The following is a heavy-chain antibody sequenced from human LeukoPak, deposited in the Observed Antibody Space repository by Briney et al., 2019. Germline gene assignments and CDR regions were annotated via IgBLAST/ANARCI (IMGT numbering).Heavy chain of an antibody. J-gene: IGHJ3*02. V-gene: IGHV3-13*01. CDR2: IGTAGDT. CDR3: ARYGFIAAAGTGAFDI. Sequence: GGSLRLSCAASGFTFSSYDMHWVRQATGKGLEWVSAIGTAGDTYYPGSVKGRFTISRENAKISLYLQMNRLRAGDTAVYYCARYGFIAAAGTGAFDIWGQGTMVTVSS. CDR1: GFTFSSYD. D-gene: IGHD6-13*01.